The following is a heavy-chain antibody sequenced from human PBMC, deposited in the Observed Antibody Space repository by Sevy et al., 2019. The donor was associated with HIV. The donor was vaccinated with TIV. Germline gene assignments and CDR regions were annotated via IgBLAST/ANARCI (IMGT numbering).Heavy chain of an antibody. J-gene: IGHJ4*02. CDR3: TGSSSGYSANFDY. V-gene: IGHV3-49*04. Sequence: GESLKISCTASGFTFGDYAMSWVRQAPGKGLEWVGFIRSIAYGGTTEYAASVKGRFTISRDDSKSIAYLQMNSLKTEDTAMYYCTGSSSGYSANFDYWGQGTLVTVSS. CDR1: GFTFGDYA. CDR2: IRSIAYGGTT. D-gene: IGHD3-22*01.